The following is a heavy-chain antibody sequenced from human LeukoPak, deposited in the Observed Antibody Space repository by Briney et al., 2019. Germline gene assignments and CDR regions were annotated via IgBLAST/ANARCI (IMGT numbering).Heavy chain of an antibody. Sequence: SETLSLTCGVRGVSFSGNYWSWIRQSPGKGLEWIGEIYQTKYTTYNPSLKSRVTIWADTSANQLSLTVTSVTAADTAVYYCARIRCSPGGDSCYNYWGRGTLVTVSS. J-gene: IGHJ4*02. CDR1: GVSFSGNY. CDR2: IYQTKYT. V-gene: IGHV4-34*01. CDR3: ARIRCSPGGDSCYNY. D-gene: IGHD2-21*01.